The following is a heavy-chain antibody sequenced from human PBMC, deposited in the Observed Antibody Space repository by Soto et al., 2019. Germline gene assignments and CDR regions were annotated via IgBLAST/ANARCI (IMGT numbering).Heavy chain of an antibody. J-gene: IGHJ4*02. CDR2: IIPILGIA. V-gene: IGHV1-69*08. CDR1: GGTFSSYT. Sequence: QVQLVQSGAEVKKPGSSVKVSCKASGGTFSSYTISWVRQAPGQGLEWMGRIIPILGIANYAQKFQGRVTINADKSTSTAHMELSSLRSEDTAVYYCAREYSYGIHWGQGTLVTVSS. CDR3: AREYSYGIH. D-gene: IGHD5-18*01.